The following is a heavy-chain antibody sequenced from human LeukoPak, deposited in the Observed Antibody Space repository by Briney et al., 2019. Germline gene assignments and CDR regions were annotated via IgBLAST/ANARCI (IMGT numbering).Heavy chain of an antibody. V-gene: IGHV3-23*01. CDR2: ITGDGSRT. D-gene: IGHD2-21*02. CDR1: VFIFSNYA. CDR3: AKARIVVVTALDY. J-gene: IGHJ4*02. Sequence: GGSLRLFCAASVFIFSNYAMGWVTEAPGKGLEWVSAITGDGSRTYNADSVKGRFTVSKDNSKNILYLQMNSLRAEDTATYYCAKARIVVVTALDYWGQGTLVIVSS.